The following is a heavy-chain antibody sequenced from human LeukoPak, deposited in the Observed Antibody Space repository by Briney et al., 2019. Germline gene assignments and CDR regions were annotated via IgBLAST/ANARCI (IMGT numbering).Heavy chain of an antibody. CDR1: GGSINSYY. V-gene: IGHV4-59*08. CDR2: IYYSGST. J-gene: IGHJ4*02. Sequence: PSETLSLTCIVSGGSINSYYWSWIRQPPGKGLEWIAYIYYSGSTNYNPSLKSRVTISVDTSKNQFSLKLRSVTAADTAVYYCARHTQVAASSFDYWGRGTLVTVSS. CDR3: ARHTQVAASSFDY. D-gene: IGHD2-15*01.